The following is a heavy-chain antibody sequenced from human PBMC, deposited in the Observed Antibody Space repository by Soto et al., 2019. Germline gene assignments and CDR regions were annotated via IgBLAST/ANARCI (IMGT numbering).Heavy chain of an antibody. V-gene: IGHV4-61*05. CDR3: ARAAGYDILTGPNWFDP. CDR2: IYYSGST. Sequence: SETLSLTCTVSGGSISSSSYYWGWIRQPPGKGLEWIGYIYYSGSTNYNPSLKSRVTISVDTSKNQFSLKLSSVTAADTAVYYCARAAGYDILTGPNWFDPWGQGTLVTVSS. D-gene: IGHD3-9*01. J-gene: IGHJ5*02. CDR1: GGSISSSSYY.